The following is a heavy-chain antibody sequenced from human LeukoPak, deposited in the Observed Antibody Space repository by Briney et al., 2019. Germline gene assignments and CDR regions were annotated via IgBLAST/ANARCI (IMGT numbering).Heavy chain of an antibody. J-gene: IGHJ6*02. CDR1: GFTFEYYT. Sequence: GGSVSLSCSASGFTFEYYTMQWGRQAPGEGLEWVSVISWDCGSTYYADSVKGRFTISRDNSKNSLYLQMNSLRTEDTALYYCAKDSAGLDYYYYGMDVWGQGTTVTVSS. CDR2: ISWDCGST. CDR3: AKDSAGLDYYYYGMDV. D-gene: IGHD1-14*01. V-gene: IGHV3-43*01.